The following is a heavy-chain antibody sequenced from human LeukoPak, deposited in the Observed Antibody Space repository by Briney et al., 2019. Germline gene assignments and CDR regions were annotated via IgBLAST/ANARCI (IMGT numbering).Heavy chain of an antibody. D-gene: IGHD2-2*01. CDR1: GGSISSGGYY. CDR2: IFQSGGT. Sequence: SETLSLTCTVSGGSISSGGYYWSWIRQPPGKVLEWIGSIFQSGGTYFNPSLKSRLTISLDRSKNQFSLRLSSVTAADSALYYCARAVVVVPSSIYYFDYWGQGTLVTVSS. V-gene: IGHV4-30-2*01. J-gene: IGHJ4*02. CDR3: ARAVVVVPSSIYYFDY.